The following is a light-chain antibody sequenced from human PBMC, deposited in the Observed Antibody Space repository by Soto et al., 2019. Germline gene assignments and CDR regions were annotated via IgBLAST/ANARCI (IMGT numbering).Light chain of an antibody. CDR3: QHRSNWPLT. V-gene: IGKV3-11*01. CDR1: QSVGTY. CDR2: DSS. Sequence: EIVLTQSPATLSLSPGERATLSCRASQSVGTYLGWYQQRPGQAPRLLIYDSSDRATGIPPRFSGSGSGTDSTLTISSLEPEDFAVYYCQHRSNWPLTFGGGTKVEIK. J-gene: IGKJ4*01.